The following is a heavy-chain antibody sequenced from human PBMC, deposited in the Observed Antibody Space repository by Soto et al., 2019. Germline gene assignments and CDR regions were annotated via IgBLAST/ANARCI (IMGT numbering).Heavy chain of an antibody. V-gene: IGHV1-24*01. D-gene: IGHD3-22*01. J-gene: IGHJ3*02. CDR1: GYTLTELS. CDR3: ATADDSSGNDAFDI. CDR2: FDPEDGET. Sequence: GASVKVSCKVSGYTLTELSMHWVRQAPGKGLEWMGGFDPEDGETIYAQKFQGRVTMTEDTSTDTAYMELGSLRSEDTAVYYCATADDSSGNDAFDIWGQGTMVTVSS.